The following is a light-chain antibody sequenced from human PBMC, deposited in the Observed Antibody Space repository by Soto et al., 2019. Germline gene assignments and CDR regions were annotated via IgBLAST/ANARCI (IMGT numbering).Light chain of an antibody. Sequence: DIQMTQSPSSLSASVGDRVTITCRASQSISNYLNWFQHKPGKAPKLLIYATSNLQSGVPSRFSGSGSGTDFTLTISSLQPEDVAIYYCQLTYSTPYTFGQGTRQEI. V-gene: IGKV1-39*01. J-gene: IGKJ2*01. CDR2: ATS. CDR3: QLTYSTPYT. CDR1: QSISNY.